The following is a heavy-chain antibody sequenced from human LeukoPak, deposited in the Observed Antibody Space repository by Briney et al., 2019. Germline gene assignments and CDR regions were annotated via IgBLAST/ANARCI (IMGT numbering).Heavy chain of an antibody. D-gene: IGHD2-8*02. Sequence: KASETLSLTCTVSGGSISSYYWSWIRQPAGKGLEWIGRIYTSGSTNYNPSLKSRVTISVDKSKNQFSLKLSSVTAADTAVYYCATGGSGYWYFDLWGRGTLVTVSS. CDR2: IYTSGST. CDR3: ATGGSGYWYFDL. V-gene: IGHV4-4*07. CDR1: GGSISSYY. J-gene: IGHJ2*01.